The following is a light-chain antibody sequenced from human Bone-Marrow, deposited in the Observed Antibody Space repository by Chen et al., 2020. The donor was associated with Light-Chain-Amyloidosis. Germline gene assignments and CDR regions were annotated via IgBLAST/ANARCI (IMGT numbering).Light chain of an antibody. Sequence: EIVLTQSPGTLSLSPGEGANLSCRASQTISSNYLTWYQQKFGQAPRLLIYGSSSRATGIPDRFTGGGSGTDFSLTINRLEPEDFTMYYCQQYGTSPLIFGGGTKVDIK. J-gene: IGKJ4*01. CDR2: GSS. V-gene: IGKV3-20*01. CDR1: QTISSNY. CDR3: QQYGTSPLI.